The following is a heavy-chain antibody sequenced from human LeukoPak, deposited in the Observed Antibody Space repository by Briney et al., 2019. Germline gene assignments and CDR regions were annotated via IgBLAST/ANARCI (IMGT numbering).Heavy chain of an antibody. CDR2: IKSKIDGGTI. CDR3: TTRRQDGC. D-gene: IGHD6-25*01. Sequence: GGSLRLSCVASGFTFSDAWMSWVRQAPGKGLEWVGRIKSKIDGGTIDYGAPVKGRFTVSRDDSRNTLYLQMNSLKTEDTAVYYCTTRRQDGCWGQGTLVTVS. V-gene: IGHV3-15*01. CDR1: GFTFSDAW. J-gene: IGHJ4*02.